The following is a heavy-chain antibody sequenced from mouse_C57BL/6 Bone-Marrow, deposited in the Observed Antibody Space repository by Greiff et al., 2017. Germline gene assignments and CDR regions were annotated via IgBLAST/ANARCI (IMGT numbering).Heavy chain of an antibody. CDR1: GYTFTSYW. J-gene: IGHJ1*03. Sequence: VQLLQPGAELVKPGASVKMSCKASGYTFTSYWITWVKQRPGQGLEWIGDIYPGSGSTNYNEKIKSKATLTVDTSSSTAYMQLSSLTSEDSAVYYWAREWVRDYDEKDCDVWGTGTPVTVSS. CDR2: IYPGSGST. V-gene: IGHV1-55*01. D-gene: IGHD2-4*01. CDR3: AREWVRDYDEKDCDV.